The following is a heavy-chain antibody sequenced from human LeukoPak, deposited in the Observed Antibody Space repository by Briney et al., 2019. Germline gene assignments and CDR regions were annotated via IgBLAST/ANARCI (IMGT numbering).Heavy chain of an antibody. D-gene: IGHD1-26*01. V-gene: IGHV3-49*03. J-gene: IGHJ4*02. CDR2: IRSKAYGGTT. CDR1: GFTFGDYA. Sequence: GGSLRLSCTASGFTFGDYAMSWFRQAPGKGLEWVGFIRSKAYGGTTEYAASVKGRFTISRDDSKSIAYLQMNSLKTEDTAVYYCTRGGWASSYSGSYSDYWGQGTLVTVSS. CDR3: TRGGWASSYSGSYSDY.